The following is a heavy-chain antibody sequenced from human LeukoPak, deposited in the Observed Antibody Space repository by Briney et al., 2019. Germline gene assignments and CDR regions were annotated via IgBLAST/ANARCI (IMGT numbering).Heavy chain of an antibody. V-gene: IGHV1-24*01. CDR1: GYTLTELS. CDR2: FDPEDGET. J-gene: IGHJ4*02. Sequence: ASVKVSCKVSGYTLTELSMHWVRQAPGKGLEWMGGFDPEDGETIYAQKFQGRVTMTEDTSTDTAYMGLSSLRSEDTAVYYCATSALRGYSYGYVYWGQGTLVTVSS. D-gene: IGHD5-18*01. CDR3: ATSALRGYSYGYVY.